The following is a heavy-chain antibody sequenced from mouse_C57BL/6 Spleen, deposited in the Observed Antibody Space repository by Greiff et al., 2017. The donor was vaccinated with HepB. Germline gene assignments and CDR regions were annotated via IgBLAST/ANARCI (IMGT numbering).Heavy chain of an antibody. CDR1: GFTFSDYG. CDR2: ISSGSSTI. J-gene: IGHJ2*01. D-gene: IGHD1-1*01. V-gene: IGHV5-17*01. Sequence: EVKLQESGGGLVKPGGSLKLSCAASGFTFSDYGMHWVRQAPEKGLEWVAYISSGSSTIYYADTVKGRFTISRDNAKNTLFLQMTRLRSEDTAMYYCARDAYYQDYFDYWGQGTTLTVSS. CDR3: ARDAYYQDYFDY.